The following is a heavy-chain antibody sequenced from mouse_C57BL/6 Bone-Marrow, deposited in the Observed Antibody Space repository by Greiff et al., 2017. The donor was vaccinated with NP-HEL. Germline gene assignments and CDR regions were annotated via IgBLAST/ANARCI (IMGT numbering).Heavy chain of an antibody. CDR1: GFTFSDYG. D-gene: IGHD4-1*01. Sequence: DVHLVESGGGLVKPGGSLKLSCAASGFTFSDYGMHWVRQAPEKGLEWVAYISSGSSTIYYADTVKGRFTISRDNAKNTLFLQMTSLRSEDTAMYYCARFNWYYYAMDYWGQGTSVTVSS. CDR3: ARFNWYYYAMDY. V-gene: IGHV5-17*01. J-gene: IGHJ4*01. CDR2: ISSGSSTI.